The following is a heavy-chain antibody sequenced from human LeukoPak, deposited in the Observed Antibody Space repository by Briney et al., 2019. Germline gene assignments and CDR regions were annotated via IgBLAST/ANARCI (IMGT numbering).Heavy chain of an antibody. CDR3: AKDLKGGYYFDY. CDR1: GFTFDDYA. J-gene: IGHJ4*02. Sequence: GGSLRLSCAASGFTFDDYAMHWVRQAPGKGLEWVSGISWNSGSIGYADSVKGRFTISRDNSKNTLYLQMNSLRAEDTAVYYCAKDLKGGYYFDYWGQGTLVTVSS. V-gene: IGHV3-9*01. CDR2: ISWNSGSI. D-gene: IGHD3-16*01.